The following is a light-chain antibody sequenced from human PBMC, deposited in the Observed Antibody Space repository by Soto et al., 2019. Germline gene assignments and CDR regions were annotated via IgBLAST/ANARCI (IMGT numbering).Light chain of an antibody. Sequence: QXALTQPASVSGSPGESITISCTGTSSDVGGYNYVSWYQHHPGKAPKLIIFDVSNRPSGVSNPFSGSKSGNTASLTISGLQPEDESDYYCSSYTTSNTRQIVFGTGTKVTVL. J-gene: IGLJ1*01. CDR2: DVS. CDR1: SSDVGGYNY. CDR3: SSYTTSNTRQIV. V-gene: IGLV2-14*03.